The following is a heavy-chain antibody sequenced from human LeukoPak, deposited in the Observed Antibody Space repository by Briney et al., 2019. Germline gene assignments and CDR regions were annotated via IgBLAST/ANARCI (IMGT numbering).Heavy chain of an antibody. D-gene: IGHD3-22*01. CDR3: ARPNNYYDSSGYPKGWFDP. V-gene: IGHV4-38-2*01. CDR2: IYHSGST. CDR1: GYSISSGYY. J-gene: IGHJ5*02. Sequence: SETLSLTCAVSGYSISSGYYWGWIRQPPGKGLEWIGSIYHSGSTYYNPSLKSRVTISVDTSKTQFSLKLSSVTAADTAVYYCARPNNYYDSSGYPKGWFDPWGQGTLVTVSS.